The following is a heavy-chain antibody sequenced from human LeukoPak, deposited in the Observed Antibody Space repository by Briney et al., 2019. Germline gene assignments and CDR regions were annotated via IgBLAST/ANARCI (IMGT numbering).Heavy chain of an antibody. Sequence: TLSLTCAVSGGSIGSGGYSWSWIRQPPGKGLECIGYIYHSGSTYYNPSLKSRVTISVDTSKNQFSLKLSSVTAADTAVYYCARGGYDPDYCYYYMDVWGKGTTVTVSS. J-gene: IGHJ6*03. CDR1: GGSIGSGGYS. CDR2: IYHSGST. V-gene: IGHV4-30-2*01. D-gene: IGHD5-12*01. CDR3: ARGGYDPDYCYYYMDV.